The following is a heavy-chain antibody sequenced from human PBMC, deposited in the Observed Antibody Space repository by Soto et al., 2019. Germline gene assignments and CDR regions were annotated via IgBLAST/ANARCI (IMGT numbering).Heavy chain of an antibody. CDR3: ARDRDYYGSGSYYLDY. V-gene: IGHV1-69*04. CDR2: IIPILGIA. D-gene: IGHD3-10*01. CDR1: GGTFSSYT. J-gene: IGHJ4*02. Sequence: SVKVSCKASGGTFSSYTISWVRQAPGQGLEWMGRIIPILGIANYAQKFQGRVTITADKSTSTAYMELSSLRSEDTAVYYCARDRDYYGSGSYYLDYWGQGTLVTVSS.